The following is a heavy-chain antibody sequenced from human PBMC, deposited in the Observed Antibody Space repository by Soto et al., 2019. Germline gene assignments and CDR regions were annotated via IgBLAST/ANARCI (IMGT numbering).Heavy chain of an antibody. D-gene: IGHD5-12*01. CDR2: ISSSSSTI. J-gene: IGHJ4*02. CDR3: ARAFLSRNIVATSMYYFDY. Sequence: GGSLRLSCAASGFTFSSYSMNWVRQAPGKGLEWVSYISSSSSTIYYADSVKGRFTISRDNAKNSLYLQMNSLRAEDTAVYYCARAFLSRNIVATSMYYFDYWGQGTLVTVSS. CDR1: GFTFSSYS. V-gene: IGHV3-48*01.